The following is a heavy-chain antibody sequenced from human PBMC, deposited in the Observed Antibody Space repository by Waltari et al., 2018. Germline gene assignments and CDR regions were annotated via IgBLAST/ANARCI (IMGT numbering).Heavy chain of an antibody. CDR2: IFYTGST. CDR3: ARDPGVVTPWYFDL. V-gene: IGHV4-59*11. CDR1: GGSITNQY. Sequence: QVQLEESGPGLVKPSETLSLTCTISGGSITNQYWGWIRQPPGKGLECIGHIFYTGSTTYSPSLDSRVTISLDRSKNQFSLRLTSVTAADTAIYYCARDPGVVTPWYFDLWGRGTLVTVSS. D-gene: IGHD3-22*01. J-gene: IGHJ2*01.